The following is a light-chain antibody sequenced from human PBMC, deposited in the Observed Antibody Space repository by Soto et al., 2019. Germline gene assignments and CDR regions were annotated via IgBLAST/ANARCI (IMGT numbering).Light chain of an antibody. CDR2: DAS. CDR3: QQRRNWPPST. V-gene: IGKV3-11*01. J-gene: IGKJ5*01. Sequence: EIVLTQSPATLSLSPGERATLSCRASQSVSSYLAWYQQKPGQAPRLLIYDASNRATGIPARFSGSGSGTDFTLTISRLEPEDFAVYYCQQRRNWPPSTFGQGTRLEIK. CDR1: QSVSSY.